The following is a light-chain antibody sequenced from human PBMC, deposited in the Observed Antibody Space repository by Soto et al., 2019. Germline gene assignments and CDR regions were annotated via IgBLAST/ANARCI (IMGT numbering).Light chain of an antibody. CDR1: QTTSRTY. CDR2: GAF. J-gene: IGKJ5*01. V-gene: IGKV3-20*01. Sequence: EIVLTQSPGTLSLSPGERATLSCRASQTTSRTYLAWYQQTPGQAPRLLIYGAFTRATGIPDRFSGSWSGTDFTLTIDRLEPEDFAVYYCQHYGSSVPITFGQGTLLEVK. CDR3: QHYGSSVPIT.